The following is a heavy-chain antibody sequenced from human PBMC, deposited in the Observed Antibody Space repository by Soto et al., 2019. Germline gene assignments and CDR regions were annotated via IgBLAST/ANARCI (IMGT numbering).Heavy chain of an antibody. D-gene: IGHD2-21*02. CDR3: ASEVTYTDVDYLCDN. J-gene: IGHJ1*01. V-gene: IGHV1-69*02. CDR2: IITGVEIA. Sequence: VQLVQSGAEVKKPGSSVKISCKTSGGTCNNYTINWVRQAPGQGLEWMGRIITGVEIANSALTCQDRVSITTDKATSTAYMEWSSLRSEDTAMYYWASEVTYTDVDYLCDNWGQCTLVTVSS. CDR1: GGTCNNYT.